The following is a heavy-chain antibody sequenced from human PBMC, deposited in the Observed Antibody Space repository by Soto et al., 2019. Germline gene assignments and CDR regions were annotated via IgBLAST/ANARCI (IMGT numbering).Heavy chain of an antibody. CDR3: ARGLDWNYGAFDY. D-gene: IGHD1-7*01. V-gene: IGHV4-34*01. J-gene: IGHJ4*02. Sequence: SETLSLTCAAYGGSFSTYYWSWIRQPPGKGLEWIGEINHRGSTNYNPSLKSRVTISVDTSKNQFSLKLSSVTAADRAVYYCARGLDWNYGAFDYWGQGXLVTVSS. CDR1: GGSFSTYY. CDR2: INHRGST.